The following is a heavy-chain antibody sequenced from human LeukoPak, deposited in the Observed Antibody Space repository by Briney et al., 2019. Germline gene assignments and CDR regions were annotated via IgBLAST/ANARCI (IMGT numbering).Heavy chain of an antibody. J-gene: IGHJ4*02. CDR3: ARDNDYVWGSYRYPGY. CDR2: ISVYNDNK. Sequence: ASVKVSCKASGYIFTSYGISWVRQAPGQGLECMGWISVYNDNKNYAQKFQGRVTMTTDPSTSTAHMELRSLRSDGTAVHYCARDNDYVWGSYRYPGYWGQGTLVTVPS. V-gene: IGHV1-18*01. CDR1: GYIFTSYG. D-gene: IGHD3-16*02.